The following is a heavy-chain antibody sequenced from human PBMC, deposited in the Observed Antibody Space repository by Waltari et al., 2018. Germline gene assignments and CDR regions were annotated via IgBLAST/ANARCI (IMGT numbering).Heavy chain of an antibody. Sequence: QVHLQESGPRLVKPSQTLSLTCSVSGDSVATVGSSWTWIRQYPGKGLEWIGYIFYTGSTYYNPPLRSRVSISLDRSENQVSLKLTSVTAADTAVYYCARGDYSGKPHPLDYWGQGTLVSVSS. CDR1: GDSVATVGSS. D-gene: IGHD3-16*01. J-gene: IGHJ4*02. CDR2: IFYTGST. V-gene: IGHV4-31*03. CDR3: ARGDYSGKPHPLDY.